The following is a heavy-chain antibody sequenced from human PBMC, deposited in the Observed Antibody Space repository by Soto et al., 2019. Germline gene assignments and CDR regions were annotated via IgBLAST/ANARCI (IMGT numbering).Heavy chain of an antibody. J-gene: IGHJ5*02. CDR3: ASHWDYDHDGEDWFVP. Sequence: TLSLTCDVSGDTISTCCYTWAWIRQPPGKALEWIGHTYHSGNPYYNPSLKSRVTISVDRSKNQFSLKVTSVTAADTAVYYRASHWDYDHDGEDWFVPLGDGTLVTVSS. CDR2: TYHSGNP. V-gene: IGHV4-30-2*01. CDR1: GDTISTCCYT. D-gene: IGHD3-22*01.